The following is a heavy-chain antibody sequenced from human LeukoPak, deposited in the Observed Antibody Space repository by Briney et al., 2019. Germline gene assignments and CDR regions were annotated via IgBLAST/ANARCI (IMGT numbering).Heavy chain of an antibody. CDR2: ISSSGGST. CDR1: GFTFSSEA. Sequence: GGSLRLSCAASGFTFSSEAMSWVRQAPGKGLEWVSTISSSGGSTYYTDSVKGRFTISRDNAKNSLYLQMNSLRAEDTAVYYCARVVGATWAIDYWAREPWSPSPQ. V-gene: IGHV3-23*01. J-gene: IGHJ4*02. CDR3: ARVVGATWAIDY. D-gene: IGHD1-26*01.